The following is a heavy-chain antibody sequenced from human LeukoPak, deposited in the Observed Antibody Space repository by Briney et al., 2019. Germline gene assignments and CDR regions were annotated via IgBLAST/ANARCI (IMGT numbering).Heavy chain of an antibody. CDR3: ARDAGYGYWVVDY. Sequence: GGSLRHSCAASGFRFDDYAMSWVRQVPGKGLEWVSGITWSGGSTGYVDSVKGRFSISRDNAKKSLFLQMNSLRAEDTALYYCARDAGYGYWVVDYWGQGTLVTVSS. V-gene: IGHV3-20*04. CDR1: GFRFDDYA. D-gene: IGHD5-18*01. J-gene: IGHJ4*02. CDR2: ITWSGGST.